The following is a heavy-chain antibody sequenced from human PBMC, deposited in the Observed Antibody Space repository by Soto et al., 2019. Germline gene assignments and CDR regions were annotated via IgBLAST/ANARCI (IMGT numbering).Heavy chain of an antibody. Sequence: KPSETLSLTCTVSGGSISSYYWSWIRQPPGKGLEWIGYIYYSGSTNYNPSLKSRVTISVDTSKNQFSLKLSSVTAADTAVYYCAGTSYYYDSSGLFDYWGQGTLVTVSS. CDR2: IYYSGST. CDR1: GGSISSYY. CDR3: AGTSYYYDSSGLFDY. D-gene: IGHD3-22*01. V-gene: IGHV4-59*01. J-gene: IGHJ4*02.